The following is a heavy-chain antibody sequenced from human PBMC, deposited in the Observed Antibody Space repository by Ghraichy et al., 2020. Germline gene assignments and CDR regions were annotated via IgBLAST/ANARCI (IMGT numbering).Heavy chain of an antibody. J-gene: IGHJ5*02. Sequence: SETLSLTCTVSGGSISSYYWSWIRQPPGKGLEWIGYIYYSGSTNYNPSLKSRVTISVDTSKNQFSLKLSSVTAADTAVYYCARAGGYFSRNWFDPWGQGTLGTVSS. CDR1: GGSISSYY. CDR2: IYYSGST. V-gene: IGHV4-59*01. CDR3: ARAGGYFSRNWFDP. D-gene: IGHD3-3*01.